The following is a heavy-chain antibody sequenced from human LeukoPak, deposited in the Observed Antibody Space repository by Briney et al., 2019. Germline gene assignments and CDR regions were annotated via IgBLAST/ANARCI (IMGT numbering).Heavy chain of an antibody. CDR1: GYTFTTYY. CDR2: ISTKMGST. J-gene: IGHJ3*02. V-gene: IGHV1-46*01. Sequence: ASVKVSCKASGYTFTTYYIHWVRQAPGQGLEWMGIISTKMGSTSYAQKFQGRVTMTRDTSTSTVYMELSSLRSEDTAVYYCTRTYYYDSSGYYYGRHAFDIWGQGTMVTVSS. CDR3: TRTYYYDSSGYYYGRHAFDI. D-gene: IGHD3-22*01.